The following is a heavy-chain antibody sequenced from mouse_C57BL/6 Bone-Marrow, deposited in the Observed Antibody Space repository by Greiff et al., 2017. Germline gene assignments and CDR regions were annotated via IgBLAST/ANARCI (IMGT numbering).Heavy chain of an antibody. D-gene: IGHD1-1*01. J-gene: IGHJ2*01. Sequence: QVQLKESGPGLVAPSQSLSITCTVSGFSLTSYAISWVRQPPGKGLEWLGVIWTGGGTNYNSAPNSRLSISKDNSKSPVFLYMNSLQTEDTVRYSCARADYGPPYYFDYWGQGTTRTVSS. V-gene: IGHV2-9-1*01. CDR3: ARADYGPPYYFDY. CDR2: IWTGGGT. CDR1: GFSLTSYA.